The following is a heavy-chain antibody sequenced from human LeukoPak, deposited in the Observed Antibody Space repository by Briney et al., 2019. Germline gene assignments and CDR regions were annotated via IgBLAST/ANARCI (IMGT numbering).Heavy chain of an antibody. Sequence: ASVKVSCKASGYTFTGYYIHWVRRAPGQGLEWMGWIDPNSGGTNYAQKFQGRVTMTRDTSISTAYMELSRLRSDDTAVYYCARYPGTTSYPFDYWGQGTLVTVSS. CDR3: ARYPGTTSYPFDY. V-gene: IGHV1-2*02. CDR1: GYTFTGYY. J-gene: IGHJ4*02. CDR2: IDPNSGGT. D-gene: IGHD1-1*01.